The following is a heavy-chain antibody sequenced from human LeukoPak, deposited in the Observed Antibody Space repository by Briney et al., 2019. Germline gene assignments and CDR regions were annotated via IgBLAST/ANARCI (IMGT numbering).Heavy chain of an antibody. D-gene: IGHD3-10*01. CDR2: FDPEDGET. J-gene: IGHJ4*02. Sequence: ASVTVSCKVSGYTLTELSMHWVRQAPGKGLEWMGGFDPEDGETIYAQKFQGRVTMTEDTSTDTAYMELSSLRSEDTAVYYCATPGPMVRGVIGYFDYWGQGTLVTVSS. V-gene: IGHV1-24*01. CDR1: GYTLTELS. CDR3: ATPGPMVRGVIGYFDY.